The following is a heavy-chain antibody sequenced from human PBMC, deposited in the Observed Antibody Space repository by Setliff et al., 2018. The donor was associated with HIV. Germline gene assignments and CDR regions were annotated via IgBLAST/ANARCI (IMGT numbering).Heavy chain of an antibody. J-gene: IGHJ4*02. CDR1: GVSITTDGYY. D-gene: IGHD5-12*01. Sequence: PSETLSLTCSVSGVSITTDGYYWSWIRHYPGKGLEWIGYMYHSGSTYYNPSLESRLTISIDTSKNQFFLKLRSVTAADTAVYFCARASSGYESRGLFDYWGQGMLVTVSS. V-gene: IGHV4-31*03. CDR2: MYHSGST. CDR3: ARASSGYESRGLFDY.